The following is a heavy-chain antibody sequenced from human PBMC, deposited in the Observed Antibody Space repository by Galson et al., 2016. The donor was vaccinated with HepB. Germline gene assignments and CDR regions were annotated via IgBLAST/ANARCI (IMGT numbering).Heavy chain of an antibody. J-gene: IGHJ6*02. Sequence: SLRLSCAASGFTFGDYVMMWVRQAPGKGLEWVGFIRSKTYGGTTEYAASVKGRFTISRDDSKSIAYLQLNSLKTEDTAVYYCTRDCLGDWNSDSLFSFYGMDVWGQGTTVTVSS. D-gene: IGHD1-7*01. CDR3: TRDCLGDWNSDSLFSFYGMDV. V-gene: IGHV3-49*04. CDR1: GFTFGDYV. CDR2: IRSKTYGGTT.